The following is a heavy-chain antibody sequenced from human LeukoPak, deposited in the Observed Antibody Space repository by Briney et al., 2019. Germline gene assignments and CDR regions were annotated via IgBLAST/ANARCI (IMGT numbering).Heavy chain of an antibody. V-gene: IGHV3-21*01. J-gene: IGHJ4*02. CDR2: ISNSSSYI. CDR3: ARDAYESSGLDY. D-gene: IGHD3-22*01. Sequence: GGSLRLSCAASGFTFSSYSMNWVRQAPGKGLEWVSSISNSSSYIYYADSVKGRFTISRDNAKNSLYLQMNSLRAEDTAVYYCARDAYESSGLDYWGQGTLVTVSS. CDR1: GFTFSSYS.